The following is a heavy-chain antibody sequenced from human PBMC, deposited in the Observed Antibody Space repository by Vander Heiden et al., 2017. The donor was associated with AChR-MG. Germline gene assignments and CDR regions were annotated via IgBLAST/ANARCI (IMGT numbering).Heavy chain of an antibody. CDR2: IKSKTDGGTT. J-gene: IGHJ3*02. CDR3: TTYGDLDAFDI. D-gene: IGHD4-17*01. Sequence: EVQLVESGGGLVKPGGSLRLPCAASGITFSNAWMSWVRQAPGKGLEWVGRIKSKTDGGTTDYAAPVKGRFTISRDDSKNTLYLQMNSLKTEDTAVYYCTTYGDLDAFDIWGQGTMVTVSS. V-gene: IGHV3-15*01. CDR1: GITFSNAW.